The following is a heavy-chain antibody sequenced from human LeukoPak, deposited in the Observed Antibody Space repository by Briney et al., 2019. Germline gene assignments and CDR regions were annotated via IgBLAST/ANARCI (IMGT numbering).Heavy chain of an antibody. Sequence: GGSLRLSCAASGFTFSSYAMSWVRQAPGKGLEWVSGISGSGGRTNYADSVKGRFTISRDNSKNTLDLQMNSLRAEDTAVYFCARESLGPASSWDNWGPGTLVTVSS. CDR2: ISGSGGRT. D-gene: IGHD6-13*01. V-gene: IGHV3-23*01. J-gene: IGHJ4*02. CDR3: ARESLGPASSWDN. CDR1: GFTFSSYA.